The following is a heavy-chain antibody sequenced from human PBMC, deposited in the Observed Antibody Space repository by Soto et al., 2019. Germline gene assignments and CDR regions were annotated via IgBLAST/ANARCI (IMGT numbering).Heavy chain of an antibody. CDR3: ASTPAITIGYYFDY. V-gene: IGHV4-39*01. D-gene: IGHD3-9*01. CDR2: IYYSGST. CDR1: GGSISSSSHY. Sequence: PSETLSLTCTVSGGSISSSSHYWDWVRQPPGKGLEWIGSIYYSGSTYYTPSLKSRVTISADTSKNQFSLKLSSVIAADTAVYYCASTPAITIGYYFDYWGQGALVSVSS. J-gene: IGHJ4*02.